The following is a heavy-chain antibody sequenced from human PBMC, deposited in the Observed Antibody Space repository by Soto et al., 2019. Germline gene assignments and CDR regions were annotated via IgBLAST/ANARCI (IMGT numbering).Heavy chain of an antibody. Sequence: QVHLVQSGAEVKKPGSSVKVSCTASGGTFGSYTVTWVRQAPGQGLEWMGEIIPMFGTASYAQKFQGRVTLTADKSTTAAHMELSRLSTDDTAVYFCARQKAMPPHFYSGMDVWGQGSTVTVSS. V-gene: IGHV1-69*06. J-gene: IGHJ6*02. D-gene: IGHD2-2*01. CDR3: ARQKAMPPHFYSGMDV. CDR1: GGTFGSYT. CDR2: IIPMFGTA.